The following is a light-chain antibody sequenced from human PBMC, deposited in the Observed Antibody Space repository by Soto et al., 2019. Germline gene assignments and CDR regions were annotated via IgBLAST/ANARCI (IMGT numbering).Light chain of an antibody. CDR3: QQHSNWPLT. V-gene: IGKV1-5*01. Sequence: DIHMTQSPSTLSASVVGIVTITCRASQSISSWLAWYQQKPGKAPKLLIYDASSLESGVPSRFSGSGSGTEFTLTISSLQHDDFAVYYCQQHSNWPLTFGGGTKV. CDR2: DAS. CDR1: QSISSW. J-gene: IGKJ4*01.